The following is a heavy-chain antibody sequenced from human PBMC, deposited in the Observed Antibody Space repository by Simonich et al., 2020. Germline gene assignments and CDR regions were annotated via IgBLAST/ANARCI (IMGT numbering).Heavy chain of an antibody. V-gene: IGHV1-18*01. CDR2: ISAYNGKT. J-gene: IGHJ3*02. CDR1: GYTFTSYG. CDR3: ARSTTGTTAFDI. Sequence: QVQLVQSGAEVKKPGASVKVSCKASGYTFTSYGISGVRQAPGKGLEWMGGISAYNGKTNSAQKRQGRGTMTTDTSTSTAYMELRSLRSDDTAVYYCARSTTGTTAFDIWGQGTMVTVSS. D-gene: IGHD1-1*01.